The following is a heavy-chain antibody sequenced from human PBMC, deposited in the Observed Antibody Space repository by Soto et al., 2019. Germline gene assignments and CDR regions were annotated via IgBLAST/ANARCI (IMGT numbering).Heavy chain of an antibody. D-gene: IGHD3-10*01. J-gene: IGHJ5*02. CDR3: ARGSFAPVRGVIITTDKFDP. CDR1: GYTFTGYY. CDR2: INPNSGGT. V-gene: IGHV1-2*02. Sequence: ASVKVSCKASGYTFTGYYMHWVRQAPGQGLEWMGWINPNSGGTNYAQKFQGRVTMTRDTSISTAYMELSRLRSDDTAVYYCARGSFAPVRGVIITTDKFDPWGQGTLVTAPQ.